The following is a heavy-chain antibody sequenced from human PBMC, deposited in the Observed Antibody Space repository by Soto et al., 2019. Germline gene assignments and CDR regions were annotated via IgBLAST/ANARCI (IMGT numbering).Heavy chain of an antibody. CDR2: IYWDDDQ. J-gene: IGHJ4*02. CDR3: AHAGDYVLLSFDH. CDR1: GFSLTTTSMG. V-gene: IGHV2-5*02. D-gene: IGHD4-17*01. Sequence: QITLKESGPPLVRPAQTLTLTCAFSGFSLTTTSMGVAWIRQPPGKALEWLALIYWDDDQRYSPSLKDRLTISKDTSRSRVVLTISNMNPEETGTYFCAHAGDYVLLSFDHWGPGTRVTVSS.